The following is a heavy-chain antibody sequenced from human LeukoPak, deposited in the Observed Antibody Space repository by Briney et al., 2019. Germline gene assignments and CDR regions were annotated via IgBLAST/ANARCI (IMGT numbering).Heavy chain of an antibody. V-gene: IGHV3-30*18. D-gene: IGHD3-10*01. Sequence: GGSLRLSCAASGFTFSRYGMHWVRQAPGKGLEWVAVISYDGSNKYYADSVKGRFTISRDNSKNTLYLQMNSLRAEDTAVYYCAKNSHRRITMVREYYFDYWGQGTLVTVSS. CDR1: GFTFSRYG. J-gene: IGHJ4*02. CDR2: ISYDGSNK. CDR3: AKNSHRRITMVREYYFDY.